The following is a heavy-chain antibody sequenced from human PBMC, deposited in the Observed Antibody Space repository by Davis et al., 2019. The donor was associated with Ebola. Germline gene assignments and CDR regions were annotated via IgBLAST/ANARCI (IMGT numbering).Heavy chain of an antibody. CDR2: TYYNSKWNN. CDR3: ARGWLRTGFDY. Sequence: LRLSCAISGDSVSVNSGGWNWIRQSPSRGLEWLGRTYYNSKWNNDYAVSVKSRIHINVDTSKNQFSLQLNSVTPEDTAVYYCARGWLRTGFDYWGQGAPVTVSS. CDR1: GDSVSVNSGG. V-gene: IGHV6-1*01. J-gene: IGHJ4*02. D-gene: IGHD5-12*01.